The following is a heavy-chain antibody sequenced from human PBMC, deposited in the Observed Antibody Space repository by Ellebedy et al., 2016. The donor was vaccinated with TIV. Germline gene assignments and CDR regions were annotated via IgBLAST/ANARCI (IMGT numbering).Heavy chain of an antibody. J-gene: IGHJ6*02. D-gene: IGHD3-22*01. Sequence: ASVKVSCXASGYTFTSYGISWVRQAPGQGLEWMGWISAYNGNTNYAQKLQGRVTMTTDTSTSTAYMELRSLRSDDTAVYYCARSDITMIVVVIKSVYGMDVWGQGTTVTVSS. V-gene: IGHV1-18*01. CDR3: ARSDITMIVVVIKSVYGMDV. CDR1: GYTFTSYG. CDR2: ISAYNGNT.